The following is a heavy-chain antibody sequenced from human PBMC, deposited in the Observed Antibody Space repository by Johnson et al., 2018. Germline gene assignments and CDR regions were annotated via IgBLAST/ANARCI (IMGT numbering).Heavy chain of an antibody. CDR3: AAGVGASDADY. Sequence: VQLVQSGGGLVKPGGSLRLSCAASGFTFSNAWMSWVRQAPGRGLEWVGRIKRKTDGGTTDYAAPVRGRFTISRDDSKNTLYLQMNSLKTEDTAVYHGAAGVGASDADYWGQGTLVTVSS. CDR2: IKRKTDGGTT. D-gene: IGHD1-26*01. CDR1: GFTFSNAW. V-gene: IGHV3-15*01. J-gene: IGHJ4*02.